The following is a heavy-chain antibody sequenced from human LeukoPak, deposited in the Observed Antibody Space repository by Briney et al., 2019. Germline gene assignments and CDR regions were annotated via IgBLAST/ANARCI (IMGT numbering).Heavy chain of an antibody. J-gene: IGHJ4*02. D-gene: IGHD1-26*01. CDR2: VHLNGAT. CDR3: TRESGAFSPFGF. CDR1: GGSITTTNW. Sequence: SETLSLTCAVSGGSITTTNWWSWVRQPPGKGLEWIGEVHLNGATNYNPSLESRFSMSIDKSNNHLSLEVTSVTPADTAMYYCTRESGAFSPFGFWGQGTLVTVSS. V-gene: IGHV4-4*02.